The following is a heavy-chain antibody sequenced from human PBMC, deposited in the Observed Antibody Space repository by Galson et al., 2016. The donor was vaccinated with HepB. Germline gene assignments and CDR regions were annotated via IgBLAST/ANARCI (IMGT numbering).Heavy chain of an antibody. D-gene: IGHD3-22*01. Sequence: SVKVSCKASGYTFTNHGISWVRQAPGQGLEWMGWISAYNGDTYYAQKLQDRVTMTTDTSTTTAHMELRSLSSDDTAVYYCTRDPGYYDSSGYYYPGPFDWGQGTLVTVSS. CDR3: TRDPGYYDSSGYYYPGPFD. V-gene: IGHV1-18*04. CDR1: GYTFTNHG. J-gene: IGHJ4*02. CDR2: ISAYNGDT.